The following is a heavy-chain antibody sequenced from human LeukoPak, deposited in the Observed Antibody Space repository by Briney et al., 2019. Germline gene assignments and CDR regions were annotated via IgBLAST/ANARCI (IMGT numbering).Heavy chain of an antibody. CDR2: VYGSGST. Sequence: SETLSLACTVSGASISSYHWSWIRQPPGKGLEWIGYVYGSGSTDHNPSLKSRVTISVDTSKNHFSLKLTSVTAADTAVYFCARARNFGGGRFYFDSWGQGILVTVSS. CDR3: ARARNFGGGRFYFDS. CDR1: GASISSYH. D-gene: IGHD3-16*01. V-gene: IGHV4-59*01. J-gene: IGHJ4*02.